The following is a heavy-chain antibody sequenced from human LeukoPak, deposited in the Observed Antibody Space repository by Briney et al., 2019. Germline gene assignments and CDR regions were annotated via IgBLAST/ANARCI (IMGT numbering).Heavy chain of an antibody. CDR2: IRSKGYGGTT. D-gene: IGHD2-2*01. Sequence: GGSLRLSCTASGFTFGDYAMSWVRQAPGKGLEWVGFIRSKGYGGTTEYAASVRGRFTISRDDSKSIAYLQMSSLQTEDTAMYYCTRGQYANLFWGQGTLVTVSS. CDR3: TRGQYANLF. CDR1: GFTFGDYA. J-gene: IGHJ4*02. V-gene: IGHV3-49*04.